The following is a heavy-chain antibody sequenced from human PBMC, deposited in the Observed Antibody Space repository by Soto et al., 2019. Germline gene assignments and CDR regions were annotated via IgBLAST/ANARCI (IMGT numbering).Heavy chain of an antibody. J-gene: IGHJ4*02. D-gene: IGHD3-16*01. V-gene: IGHV4-59*11. CDR1: GVPITSHY. CDR3: TVGGAGHPFDY. Sequence: SETLSLTCTVSGVPITSHYWTWIRQPPGKGLEWIGNIHYSGSTNYSPSLKGRVIISVDTSENQSSLKLSSVTTADTAVYYCTVGGAGHPFDYWGQGTLVTVSS. CDR2: IHYSGST.